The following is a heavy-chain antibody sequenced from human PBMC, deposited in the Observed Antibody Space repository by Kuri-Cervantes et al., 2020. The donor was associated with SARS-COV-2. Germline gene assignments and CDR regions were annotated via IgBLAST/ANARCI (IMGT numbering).Heavy chain of an antibody. Sequence: GESLKISCAASGFTFSNAWMSWVRQAPGKGLEWVANIKQDGSEKYYVDSVKGRFTISRDNAKNSLYLQMNSLRAEDTAIYYCASSGNWNDDFDYWGQGTLVTVSS. CDR3: ASSGNWNDDFDY. CDR2: IKQDGSEK. CDR1: GFTFSNAW. D-gene: IGHD1-1*01. J-gene: IGHJ4*02. V-gene: IGHV3-7*01.